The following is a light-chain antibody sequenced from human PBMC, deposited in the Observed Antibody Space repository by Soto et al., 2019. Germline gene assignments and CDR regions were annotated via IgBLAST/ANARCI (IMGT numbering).Light chain of an antibody. J-gene: IGKJ1*01. CDR2: KAS. V-gene: IGKV1-5*03. CDR3: QQYNSYRT. CDR1: QSISSW. Sequence: DLQMPHSHATRSASVGDTFSISCRASQSISSWLAWYQQKPGKAPKILIYKASSLESGVPSRFSGVASGTESTLPISSLQPDDFGTYYCQQYNSYRTFGQGTKVDI.